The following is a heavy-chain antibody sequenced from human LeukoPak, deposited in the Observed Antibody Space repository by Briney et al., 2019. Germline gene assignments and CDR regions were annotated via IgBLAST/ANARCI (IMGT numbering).Heavy chain of an antibody. CDR3: ARRKKDSGGYYYDY. V-gene: IGHV3-48*03. D-gene: IGHD3-22*01. CDR1: GFTFSSCD. J-gene: IGHJ4*02. Sequence: GGSLRLSCAASGFTFSSCDMNWVRQAPGKGLEWVSYISSSGSTIYYADSVKGRFTISRDNAKNSLFLQMNSLRAEDTAVYYCARRKKDSGGYYYDYWGQGTLVTVSS. CDR2: ISSSGSTI.